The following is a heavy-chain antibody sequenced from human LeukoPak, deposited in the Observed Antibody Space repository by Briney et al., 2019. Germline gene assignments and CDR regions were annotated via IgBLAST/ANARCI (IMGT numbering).Heavy chain of an antibody. CDR2: ISTYNGNT. J-gene: IGHJ5*02. Sequence: ASVKVSCKSSGDTSSSYGISWMRQAPGQGLEWMGWISTYNGNTNYTQKFHGRVTMTTDTSTSTAYMELRSLRSDDTAVYYCARAYPRLGSGAALYDYVWGSYRDNWFDPWGQGTLVTVSS. D-gene: IGHD3-16*02. CDR3: ARAYPRLGSGAALYDYVWGSYRDNWFDP. CDR1: GDTSSSYG. V-gene: IGHV1-18*01.